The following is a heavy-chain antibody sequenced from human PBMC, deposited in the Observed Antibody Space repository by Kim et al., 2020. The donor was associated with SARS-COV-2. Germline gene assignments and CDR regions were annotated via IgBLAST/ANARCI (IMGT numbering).Heavy chain of an antibody. D-gene: IGHD3-10*01. CDR2: IKQDGSEK. CDR1: GFTFSSYW. V-gene: IGHV3-7*01. CDR3: AREWDSGSYYRGYFDY. Sequence: GGSLRLSCAASGFTFSSYWMSWARQAPGKGLEWVANIKQDGSEKYYVDSVKGRFTISRDNAKNSLYLQMNSLRAEDTAVYYCAREWDSGSYYRGYFDYWGQGTLVTVSS. J-gene: IGHJ4*02.